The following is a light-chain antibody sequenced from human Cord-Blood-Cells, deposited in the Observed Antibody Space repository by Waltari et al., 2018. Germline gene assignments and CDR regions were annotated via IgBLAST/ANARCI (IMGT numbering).Light chain of an antibody. CDR3: CSYAGSSTWV. Sequence: QSALTQPASVSGSPGQSITISCTGTRSDVGSYNLVSWYQQHPGKAPKLMLYEGSKRPSGVSNRFSGSKSGNTASLTISGLQAEDEAYYYCCSYAGSSTWVFGGGTKLTVL. CDR1: RSDVGSYNL. CDR2: EGS. J-gene: IGLJ3*02. V-gene: IGLV2-23*01.